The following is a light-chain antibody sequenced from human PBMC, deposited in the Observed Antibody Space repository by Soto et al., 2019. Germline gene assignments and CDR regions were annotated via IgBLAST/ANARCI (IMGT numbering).Light chain of an antibody. CDR2: GAS. CDR1: QSVSSNY. V-gene: IGKV3-20*01. Sequence: EIVLTQSPGTLSLSPGQRATLSCRASQSVSSNYLAWYQQKPGQAPRLLIYGASGRATGIPDRFSGSGSGTDFSLTISTLEPEDFAVYYCQQYNSWPLTFGGGTKVEIK. J-gene: IGKJ4*01. CDR3: QQYNSWPLT.